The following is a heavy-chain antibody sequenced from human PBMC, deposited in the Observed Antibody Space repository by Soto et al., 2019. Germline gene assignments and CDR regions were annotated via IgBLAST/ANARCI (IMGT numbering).Heavy chain of an antibody. CDR2: ISDSGGNT. V-gene: IGHV3-23*01. Sequence: GGSLRLSCAASGFTFRNYAMSWVRQAPGKGLEWVAGISDSGGNTYYADSVKGRFTISRDTSRNTLYLQMSSLRAEDTAIYYCAKLRTAVCWAGKDYWGQGTMVTVSS. J-gene: IGHJ4*02. D-gene: IGHD2-21*02. CDR1: GFTFRNYA. CDR3: AKLRTAVCWAGKDY.